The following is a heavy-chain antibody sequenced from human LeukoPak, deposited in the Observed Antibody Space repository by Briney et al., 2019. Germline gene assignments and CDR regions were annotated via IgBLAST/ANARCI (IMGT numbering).Heavy chain of an antibody. D-gene: IGHD3-3*01. CDR1: GFTFSSYG. V-gene: IGHV3-33*01. Sequence: GGSLRLSCAASGFTFSSYGMHWVRQAPGKGLEWVAVIWYDGSNKYYADSVKGRFTISRDNSKNTLYLQMNSLRAEDTAVYYCARDHFRFLEGDWFDPWGQGTLVTVSS. CDR2: IWYDGSNK. CDR3: ARDHFRFLEGDWFDP. J-gene: IGHJ5*02.